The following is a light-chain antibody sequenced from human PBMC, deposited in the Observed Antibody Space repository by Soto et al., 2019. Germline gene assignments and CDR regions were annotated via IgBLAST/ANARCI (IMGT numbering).Light chain of an antibody. CDR2: GAS. Sequence: EIVVTQSPATLSVSPGERATLSCRASQSVSSNLAWYQQEPGQAPRILIYGASTRETGIQARFSGSGSGTEFTPTISSLQSEDFAVYYCQQYNNSTRTFGQGTKVDIK. V-gene: IGKV3-15*01. CDR3: QQYNNSTRT. CDR1: QSVSSN. J-gene: IGKJ1*01.